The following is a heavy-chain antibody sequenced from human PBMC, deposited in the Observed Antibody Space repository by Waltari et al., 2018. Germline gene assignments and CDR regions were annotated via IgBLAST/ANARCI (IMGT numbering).Heavy chain of an antibody. J-gene: IGHJ3*02. CDR1: GFTVSSNY. D-gene: IGHD4-17*01. V-gene: IGHV3-53*01. CDR3: RGRGSDYSDLDI. CDR2: IYSVVST. Sequence: EVQLVESGGGLIQPGGSLRLSCAASGFTVSSNYMSWVRQAPGKGLGWVSVIYSVVSTYYADSVKGRFTISRDNSKNTLYLQMNSLRAVDTAVYYCRGRGSDYSDLDIWGQGTMVTVSS.